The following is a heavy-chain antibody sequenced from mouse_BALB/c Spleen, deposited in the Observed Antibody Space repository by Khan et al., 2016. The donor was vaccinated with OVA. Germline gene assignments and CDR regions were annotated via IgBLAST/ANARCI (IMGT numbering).Heavy chain of an antibody. V-gene: IGHV5-17*02. CDR3: ARTGYYYFDY. D-gene: IGHD2-3*01. J-gene: IGHJ2*01. Sequence: EVELVESGGGLVQPGGSRKLSCAASGFTFSGFGMHWVRQAPEKGLEWVAFISSDSNTIYYADTVKGRFTISRDNPKNTLFLQMTSLRSEDTAMYFCARTGYYYFDYWSQGTTLTVSS. CDR1: GFTFSGFG. CDR2: ISSDSNTI.